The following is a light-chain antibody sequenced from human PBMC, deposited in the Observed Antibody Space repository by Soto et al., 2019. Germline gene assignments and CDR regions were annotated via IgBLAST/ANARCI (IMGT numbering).Light chain of an antibody. Sequence: QSALTQPPSVSAAPGQKVTISCSGSSSTIGTNYVSWYQHLPGTTPKLLINENDRRPSGIPDRFSGSKTGTSATLVITGLQTGDEAEYFCATWDTSLKGVVFGGGTKLTVL. J-gene: IGLJ2*01. CDR2: END. CDR1: SSTIGTNY. V-gene: IGLV1-51*01. CDR3: ATWDTSLKGVV.